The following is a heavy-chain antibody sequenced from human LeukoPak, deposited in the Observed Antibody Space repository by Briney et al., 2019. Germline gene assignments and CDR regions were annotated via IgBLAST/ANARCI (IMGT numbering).Heavy chain of an antibody. V-gene: IGHV3-66*01. CDR1: GFTVSSNY. D-gene: IGHD3-22*01. J-gene: IGHJ3*02. CDR2: IYSGGRT. CDR3: ARNRNYYDSSGYHDAFDI. Sequence: TGGSLRLSCAASGFTVSSNYINWVRQAPGKGLEWVSVIYSGGRTYYADSVKGRFTISRDNSKNTLYLQMNSLRAEDTAVYYCARNRNYYDSSGYHDAFDIWGQGTMVTASS.